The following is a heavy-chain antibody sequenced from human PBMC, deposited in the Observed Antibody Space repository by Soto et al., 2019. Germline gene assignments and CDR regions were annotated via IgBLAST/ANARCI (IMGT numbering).Heavy chain of an antibody. J-gene: IGHJ6*03. Sequence: QVQLVQSGAEVKKPGASVKVSCKASGYSFTSHGISWVRQAPGQGLEWMGWISGNSGDTNYAQKLQGRVTVTTDTSTSTAYMKLRSLRSEATAVYYCARMVRVSNIDYYHYIDVWGKGTTVTVSS. D-gene: IGHD3-10*01. CDR3: ARMVRVSNIDYYHYIDV. V-gene: IGHV1-18*01. CDR2: ISGNSGDT. CDR1: GYSFTSHG.